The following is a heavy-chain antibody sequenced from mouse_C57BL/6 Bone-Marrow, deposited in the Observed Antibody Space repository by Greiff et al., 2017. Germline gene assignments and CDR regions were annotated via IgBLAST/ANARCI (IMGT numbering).Heavy chain of an antibody. D-gene: IGHD2-1*01. CDR1: GYTFTSYW. CDR3: ARGYYGNYVFYYAMDY. J-gene: IGHJ4*01. V-gene: IGHV1-69*01. CDR2: IDPSDSYT. Sequence: QVQLQQPGAELVMPGASVKLSCKASGYTFTSYWMHWVKQRPGQGLEWIGEIDPSDSYTTYNQKFKGKSTLTVDKSSSTAYMQLSSLTSEDSAVYYCARGYYGNYVFYYAMDYWGQGTSVTVSS.